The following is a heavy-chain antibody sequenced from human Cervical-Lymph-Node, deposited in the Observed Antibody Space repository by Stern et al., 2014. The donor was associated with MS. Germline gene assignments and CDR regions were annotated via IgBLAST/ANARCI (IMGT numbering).Heavy chain of an antibody. D-gene: IGHD1-26*01. CDR2: IKSKTDGGTT. CDR1: GFTFSNAW. V-gene: IGHV3-15*01. J-gene: IGHJ4*02. Sequence: EMQLVESGGGLVKPGGSLTLSCAASGFTFSNAWMTWVRQAPGKGLEWVGRIKSKTDGGTTDYAAPVKGSFTISRDDSKNTLYLRMNSLKTEDTAVYYCTTDAIVGATHFDYWGQGTLVTVSS. CDR3: TTDAIVGATHFDY.